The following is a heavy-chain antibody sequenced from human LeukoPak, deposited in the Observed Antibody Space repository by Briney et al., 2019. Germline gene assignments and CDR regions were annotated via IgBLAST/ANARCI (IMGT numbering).Heavy chain of an antibody. Sequence: PSQTLSLTCTVSGGSSSSGSYYWSWIRQPAGKGLEWIGRIYTSGSTNYNPSLKSRVTISVDTSKNQFSLKLSSVTAADTAVYYCARFTSLVDYWGQGTLVTVSS. J-gene: IGHJ4*02. CDR1: GGSSSSGSYY. V-gene: IGHV4-61*02. D-gene: IGHD2-2*01. CDR3: ARFTSLVDY. CDR2: IYTSGST.